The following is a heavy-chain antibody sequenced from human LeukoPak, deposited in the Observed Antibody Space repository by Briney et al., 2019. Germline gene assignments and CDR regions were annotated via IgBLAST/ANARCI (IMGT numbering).Heavy chain of an antibody. J-gene: IGHJ3*02. D-gene: IGHD3-9*01. CDR3: AKVRYFGPSAFDI. CDR2: LYSGCST. Sequence: GGSLRLSCAASGFAVSSNYMSWVRQAPGKGPEWVSVLYSGCSTYYTDSVKGRFTISRHNSKNTMYLLMNSLRAEDTAAYYCAKVRYFGPSAFDIWGQGTMVTVSS. CDR1: GFAVSSNY. V-gene: IGHV3-53*04.